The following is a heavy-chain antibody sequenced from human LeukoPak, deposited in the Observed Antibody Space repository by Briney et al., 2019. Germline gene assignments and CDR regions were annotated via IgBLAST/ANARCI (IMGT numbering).Heavy chain of an antibody. CDR2: ISAYNGNT. J-gene: IGHJ3*02. Sequence: ASVKVSCKASGGTFSSYAISWVRQAPGQGLEWMGWISAYNGNTNYAQKLQGRVTMTTETSTSTAYMELRSLRSDDTAVYYCARSRGLADSSGNDAFDIWGQGTMVTVSS. CDR1: GGTFSSYA. D-gene: IGHD6-19*01. CDR3: ARSRGLADSSGNDAFDI. V-gene: IGHV1-18*01.